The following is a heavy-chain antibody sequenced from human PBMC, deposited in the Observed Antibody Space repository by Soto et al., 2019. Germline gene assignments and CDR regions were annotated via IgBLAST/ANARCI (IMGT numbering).Heavy chain of an antibody. J-gene: IGHJ6*02. CDR1: GGSISSSSNY. V-gene: IGHV4-39*01. CDR3: ARHPLYCTNGVCYRSYYGMDV. CDR2: IYYSGST. D-gene: IGHD2-8*01. Sequence: SETLSLTCTVSGGSISSSSNYWGWIRQPPGKGLEWIGSIYYSGSTYYNPSLKSRVTISVDTSKNQFSLKLSSVTAADTAVYYCARHPLYCTNGVCYRSYYGMDVWGQGTTVTVSS.